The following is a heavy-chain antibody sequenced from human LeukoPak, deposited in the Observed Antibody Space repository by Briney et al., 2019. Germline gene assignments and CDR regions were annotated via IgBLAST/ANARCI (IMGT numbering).Heavy chain of an antibody. CDR1: GFTFSDYN. Sequence: GGSLRLSCAASGFTFSDYNMSWIRQAPGKGLEWVSYISSSGSTIYYADSVKGRFTISRDNAKSTLYLQMNSLRDDDSAAYFCARVYLERLTAGYFDHWGQGTQVTVSP. J-gene: IGHJ4*02. D-gene: IGHD2-8*01. V-gene: IGHV3-11*04. CDR2: ISSSGSTI. CDR3: ARVYLERLTAGYFDH.